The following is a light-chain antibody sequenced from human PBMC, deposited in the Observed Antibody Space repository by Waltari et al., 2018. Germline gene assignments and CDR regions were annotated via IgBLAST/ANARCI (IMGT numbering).Light chain of an antibody. CDR1: NSDVGGYNY. CDR2: DVT. J-gene: IGLJ1*01. V-gene: IGLV2-14*01. Sequence: QSALTQPAFVSGSPGQSITIFCIGTNSDVGGYNYVSWYQQHPGKAPKLMIYDVTKRPSWFSNRFSGSKSGNTASLTISGLQAEDEADYYCNSYRNINTYVFGTGTKVTVL. CDR3: NSYRNINTYV.